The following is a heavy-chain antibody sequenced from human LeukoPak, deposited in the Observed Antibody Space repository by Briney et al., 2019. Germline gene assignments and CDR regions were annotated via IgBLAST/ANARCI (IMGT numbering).Heavy chain of an antibody. D-gene: IGHD4-17*01. CDR3: AKDHFSVITVTTFQH. J-gene: IGHJ1*01. CDR1: GFTFSSYG. V-gene: IGHV3-48*01. Sequence: GGSLRLSCVASGFTFSSYGMSWVRQAPGKGLEWVSYISSSSSTIYYADSVKGRFTISRDNAKNSLYLQMNSLRAEDTAVYYCAKDHFSVITVTTFQHWGQGTLVTVSS. CDR2: ISSSSSTI.